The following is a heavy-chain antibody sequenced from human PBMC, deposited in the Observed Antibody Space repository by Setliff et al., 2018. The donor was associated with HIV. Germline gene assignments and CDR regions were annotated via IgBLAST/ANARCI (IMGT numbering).Heavy chain of an antibody. J-gene: IGHJ5*02. CDR3: ARDQATGYEKVWFSWIDP. V-gene: IGHV1-69*01. CDR2: IIPIFNTA. D-gene: IGHD5-12*01. CDR1: GGTFSLYA. Sequence: VSCKASGGTFSLYAINWVRQAPGQGLEWMGGIIPIFNTANYAQKFQGRVTITADGSTSTAYMELSSLRFEDTATYYCARDQATGYEKVWFSWIDPWGQGTLVTVSS.